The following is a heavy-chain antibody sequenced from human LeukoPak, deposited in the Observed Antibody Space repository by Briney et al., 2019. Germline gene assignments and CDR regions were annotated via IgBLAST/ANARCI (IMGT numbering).Heavy chain of an antibody. Sequence: GEALEISLYGSGYSFTSYWIGWGRQMPGKGLEWVGIINTGDSDTRYSPSFQGPVTISADKTTSTPYLQKSSLKASDTAMYYCARGLELTSYYYYGMDVWGQGTTVTVSS. CDR2: INTGDSDT. D-gene: IGHD1-26*01. CDR1: GYSFTSYW. CDR3: ARGLELTSYYYYGMDV. J-gene: IGHJ6*02. V-gene: IGHV5-51*01.